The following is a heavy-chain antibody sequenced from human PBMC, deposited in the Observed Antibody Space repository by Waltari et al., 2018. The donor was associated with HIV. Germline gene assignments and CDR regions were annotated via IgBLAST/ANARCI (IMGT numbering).Heavy chain of an antibody. J-gene: IGHJ5*02. CDR3: AKLRSGSYDWFDP. CDR1: GYSFTSYW. CDR2: IDPSDAYT. Sequence: EVQLVQSGAEVKKTGESLRISCKGSGYSFTSYWISWVRQMPGKGLEWMGRIDPSDAYTNDSPSFQGHVTISADKSISTAYLQWSSLKASDTAMYYCAKLRSGSYDWFDPWGQGTLVTVSS. D-gene: IGHD3-10*01. V-gene: IGHV5-10-1*01.